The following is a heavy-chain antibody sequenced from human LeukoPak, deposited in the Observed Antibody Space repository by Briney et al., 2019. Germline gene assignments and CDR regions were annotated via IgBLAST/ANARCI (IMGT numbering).Heavy chain of an antibody. CDR3: ARGRSAYGLNFDY. D-gene: IGHD5-12*01. CDR1: GFTFSSYS. J-gene: IGHJ4*02. Sequence: SGGSLRLSCAASGFTFSSYSMNWVRQAPGKGLEWVSSISGSSTYIDYADSVKGRFTISRDNAKNALYLQMNSLRDEDTAVYFCARGRSAYGLNFDYWGQGTLVTVSS. CDR2: ISGSSTYI. V-gene: IGHV3-21*01.